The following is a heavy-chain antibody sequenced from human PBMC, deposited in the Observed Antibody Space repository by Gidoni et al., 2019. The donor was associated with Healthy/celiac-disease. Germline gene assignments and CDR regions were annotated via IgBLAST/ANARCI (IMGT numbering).Heavy chain of an antibody. CDR3: ARDWDPTGGMDV. V-gene: IGHV4-31*03. Sequence: QVQLQESGPGLVKPSQTLSLTCTFSGGSISSGGYYWSWIRQHPGKGLEGIGYIYYSGSTYYNPSLKSRVTISVDTSKNQFSLKLSSVTAADTAVYYCARDWDPTGGMDVWGQGTTVTVSS. D-gene: IGHD4-17*01. CDR1: GGSISSGGYY. CDR2: IYYSGST. J-gene: IGHJ6*02.